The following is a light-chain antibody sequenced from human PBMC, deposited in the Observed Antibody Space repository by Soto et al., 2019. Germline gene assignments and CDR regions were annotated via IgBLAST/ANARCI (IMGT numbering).Light chain of an antibody. CDR1: QDIGND. Sequence: IQMTQSPSSLSVSVTDRVTITCRASQDIGNDLVWYQQRPGEAPQLLLYGASTLRSGVPSRFSGSGSGTHFALTINNLQPEDSATYFCLQDHTYPWTFGQGTKVEI. CDR2: GAS. CDR3: LQDHTYPWT. J-gene: IGKJ1*01. V-gene: IGKV1-6*02.